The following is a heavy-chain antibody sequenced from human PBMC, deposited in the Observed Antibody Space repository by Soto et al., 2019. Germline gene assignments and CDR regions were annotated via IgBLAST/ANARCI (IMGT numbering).Heavy chain of an antibody. J-gene: IGHJ4*02. Sequence: EVPLLESGGGLVQPGGSLRLSCAASGFTFSSYAMRWVRQAPVKGLEWVSAISGSGDSTYYADSVKGRFTISRDNSKNTLYLQMNSLRAEDTAVYYCARRGSGSYYDYWGQGTLVNVSS. V-gene: IGHV3-23*01. CDR3: ARRGSGSYYDY. CDR1: GFTFSSYA. D-gene: IGHD1-26*01. CDR2: ISGSGDST.